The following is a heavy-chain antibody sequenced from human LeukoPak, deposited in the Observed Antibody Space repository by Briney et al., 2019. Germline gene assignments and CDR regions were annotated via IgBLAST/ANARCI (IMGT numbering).Heavy chain of an antibody. CDR2: INHSGST. CDR1: GGPFSGYY. J-gene: IGHJ4*02. CDR3: ASAGYSSGWHPF. V-gene: IGHV4-34*01. D-gene: IGHD6-19*01. Sequence: PSETLSLTCAVYGGPFSGYYWSWIRQPPGKGLEWIGEINHSGSTNYSPSLKSRVTISVDTFKNQFSLKLSSVTAADTAVYYCASAGYSSGWHPFWGQGTLVTVSS.